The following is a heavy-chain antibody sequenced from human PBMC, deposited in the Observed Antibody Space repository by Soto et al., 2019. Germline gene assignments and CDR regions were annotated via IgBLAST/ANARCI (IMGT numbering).Heavy chain of an antibody. CDR3: AARITMVRGVIINYYGMDV. CDR1: GGSISSGGYY. V-gene: IGHV4-31*01. J-gene: IGHJ6*02. D-gene: IGHD3-10*01. CDR2: IYYSGST. Sequence: QVQLQESGPGLVKPSQTLSLTCTVSGGSISSGGYYWSWIRQHPGKGLEWIGYIYYSGSTYYNPSLKSQVTISVDTSKNQFSLKLSSVTAADTAVYYCAARITMVRGVIINYYGMDVWGQGTTVTVSS.